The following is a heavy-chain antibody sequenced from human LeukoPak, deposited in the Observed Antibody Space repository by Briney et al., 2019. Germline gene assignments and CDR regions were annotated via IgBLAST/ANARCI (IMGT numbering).Heavy chain of an antibody. V-gene: IGHV1-2*02. J-gene: IGHJ5*02. Sequence: GASVKVSCKASGYTFTGYYMHWVRQAPGQGLEWMGWINPNSGGTNYAQKFQGRVTMTRDTSISTAYMELSRLRSDDTAVYYCARGDYDFWSGYRYNWFDPWGQGTLVTVSS. CDR1: GYTFTGYY. CDR3: ARGDYDFWSGYRYNWFDP. D-gene: IGHD3-3*01. CDR2: INPNSGGT.